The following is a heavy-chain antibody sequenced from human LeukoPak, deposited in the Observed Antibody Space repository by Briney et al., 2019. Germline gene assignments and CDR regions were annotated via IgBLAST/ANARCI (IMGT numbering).Heavy chain of an antibody. J-gene: IGHJ4*02. CDR2: ISSSSGYI. Sequence: PGGSLRLSCAASGFTFSSYWMHWVRQAPGKGLEWVSSISSSSGYIYYADSVKGRFTISRDNAKNSLYLQMNSLRAEDTALYYCARKKYSSNWSTRVSFDYWGQGTLVTVSS. D-gene: IGHD6-13*01. V-gene: IGHV3-21*01. CDR3: ARKKYSSNWSTRVSFDY. CDR1: GFTFSSYW.